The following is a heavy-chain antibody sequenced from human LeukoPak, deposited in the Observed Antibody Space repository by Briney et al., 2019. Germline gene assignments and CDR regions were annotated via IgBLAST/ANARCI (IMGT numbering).Heavy chain of an antibody. CDR3: ARVVWGGYRKDY. Sequence: GGSLRLSCAASGFTFSSYSMNWVRQAPGKGLEWVSYISSSSSTIYYADCVKGRFTISRDNAKNSLYLEMSSLRAEDTAVYYCARVVWGGYRKDYWGQGTLVTVSS. CDR1: GFTFSSYS. J-gene: IGHJ4*02. CDR2: ISSSSSTI. V-gene: IGHV3-48*01. D-gene: IGHD3-16*02.